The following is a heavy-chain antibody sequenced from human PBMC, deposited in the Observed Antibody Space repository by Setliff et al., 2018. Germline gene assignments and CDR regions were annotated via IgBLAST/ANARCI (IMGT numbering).Heavy chain of an antibody. CDR2: IWYDGRNK. Sequence: GGSLRLSCAASGFTFRSYAMHWVRQAPGKGLEWVAIIWYDGRNKYYADSVYGRFTVSRDNSKNTLFLQMNSLRAEDTAVYYCAKDLAHYYGSGSSPIDYWGQGTLVTVSS. CDR1: GFTFRSYA. J-gene: IGHJ4*02. V-gene: IGHV3-33*06. D-gene: IGHD3-10*01. CDR3: AKDLAHYYGSGSSPIDY.